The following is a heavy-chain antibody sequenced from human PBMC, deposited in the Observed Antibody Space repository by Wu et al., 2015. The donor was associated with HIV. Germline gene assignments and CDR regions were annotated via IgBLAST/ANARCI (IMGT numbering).Heavy chain of an antibody. CDR1: GYTLTELS. Sequence: QVQLVQSGAEVKKPGASVKVSCKVSGYTLTELSMHWVRQAPGKGLEWMGGFDPEDGETIYAQKFQGRVTMTEDTSTDTAYMELSSLRSEDTAVYYCATSGADIVVVPAAKGELGYWGQGTLVTVSS. D-gene: IGHD2-2*01. V-gene: IGHV1-24*01. J-gene: IGHJ4*02. CDR2: FDPEDGET. CDR3: ATSGADIVVVPAAKGELGY.